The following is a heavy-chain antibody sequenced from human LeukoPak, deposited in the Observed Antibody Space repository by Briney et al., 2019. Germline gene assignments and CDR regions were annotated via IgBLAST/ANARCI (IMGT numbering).Heavy chain of an antibody. CDR2: INPNSGGT. Sequence: GESLKISCKGSGYTFTGYYMHWVRQAPGQGLEWMGWINPNSGGTNYAQKFQGWVTMTRDTSISTAYMELSRLRSDDTAVYYCASSYSSSWYHMDYWGQGTLVTVSS. D-gene: IGHD6-13*01. CDR1: GYTFTGYY. J-gene: IGHJ4*02. CDR3: ASSYSSSWYHMDY. V-gene: IGHV1-2*04.